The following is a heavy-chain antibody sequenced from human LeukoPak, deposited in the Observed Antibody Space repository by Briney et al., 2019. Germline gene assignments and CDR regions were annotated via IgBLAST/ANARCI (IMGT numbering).Heavy chain of an antibody. Sequence: SGGSLRLSCAASGFTFSSYAMSWARQAPGKGLEWASCISGSGGTTYYADPVKGRFTISRDNSKNTLYLQMNSLRAEDTAVYYCTRNLWFGEPADCWGQGTLVTVSS. CDR2: ISGSGGTT. CDR3: TRNLWFGEPADC. D-gene: IGHD3-10*01. V-gene: IGHV3-23*01. CDR1: GFTFSSYA. J-gene: IGHJ4*02.